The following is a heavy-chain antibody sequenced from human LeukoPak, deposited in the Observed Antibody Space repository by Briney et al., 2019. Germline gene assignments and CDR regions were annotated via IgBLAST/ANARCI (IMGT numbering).Heavy chain of an antibody. CDR3: AKDRGYYYDSSGYYRMDAFDI. D-gene: IGHD3-22*01. CDR1: GFTFTNHG. CDR2: IWYDGSKK. Sequence: PGGSLRLSCAASGFTFTNHGFYWVRQAPGKGLEWVALIWYDGSKKVYADSVKSRFTISRDNSKNTLYLQMNSLRAEDTAVYYCAKDRGYYYDSSGYYRMDAFDIWGQGTMVTVSS. V-gene: IGHV3-30*02. J-gene: IGHJ3*02.